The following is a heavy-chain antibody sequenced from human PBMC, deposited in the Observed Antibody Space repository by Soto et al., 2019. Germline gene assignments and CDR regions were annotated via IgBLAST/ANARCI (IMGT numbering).Heavy chain of an antibody. Sequence: GASVKVSCKASGGTFSSYTISWVRQDPEQGLEWMGRIIPILGIANYAQKFQGRVTITADKSTSTAYMELSSLRSEDTAVYYCARGQGATSYYYYGMDVWGQGTTVTVSS. D-gene: IGHD1-26*01. CDR1: GGTFSSYT. CDR2: IIPILGIA. CDR3: ARGQGATSYYYYGMDV. V-gene: IGHV1-69*02. J-gene: IGHJ6*02.